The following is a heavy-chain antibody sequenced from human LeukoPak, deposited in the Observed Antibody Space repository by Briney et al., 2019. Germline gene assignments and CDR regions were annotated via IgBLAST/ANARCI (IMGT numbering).Heavy chain of an antibody. CDR3: TTGQGVYYDFWSGYRDH. J-gene: IGHJ4*02. V-gene: IGHV3-15*01. CDR2: IKSKTDGGTT. CDR1: GFTFSNAW. D-gene: IGHD3-3*01. Sequence: GGSLRLSCAASGFTFSNAWMSWVRQAPGKGLEWVGRIKSKTDGGTTDYAAPVKGRFTISRDDSKNTLYLQMNSLKTEDTAVYYCTTGQGVYYDFWSGYRDHWGQGTLVTVSS.